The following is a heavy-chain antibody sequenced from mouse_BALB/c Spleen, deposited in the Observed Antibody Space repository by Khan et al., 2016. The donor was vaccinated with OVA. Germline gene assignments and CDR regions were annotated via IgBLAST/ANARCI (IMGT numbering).Heavy chain of an antibody. V-gene: IGHV14-1*02. CDR3: ARSGYFAWFAY. CDR1: GFNIKDYY. J-gene: IGHJ3*01. Sequence: VQLQQSGAEIVRPGALVKLSCKGYGFNIKDYYMHWVKQRPEQGLEWIGWIDPENGETVYDPKFQGKANITADTSSNTAYLQLSSLTSGDTAVYYCARSGYFAWFAYWGQGTLVTVSA. CDR2: IDPENGET.